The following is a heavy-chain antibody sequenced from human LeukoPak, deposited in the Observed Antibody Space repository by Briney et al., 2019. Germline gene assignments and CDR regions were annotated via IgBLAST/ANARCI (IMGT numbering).Heavy chain of an antibody. J-gene: IGHJ4*02. V-gene: IGHV3-74*01. CDR3: ASEIVVVVAATIDY. Sequence: AGGSLRLSCAASGFTFSNYRMHWVRQAPGKGLVWVSRIKNDGSSIYEGSVKGRFTISRDNAKNTLYLQMNSLRAEDTAVYYCASEIVVVVAATIDYWGQGTLVTVSS. CDR1: GFTFSNYR. D-gene: IGHD2-15*01. CDR2: IKNDGSS.